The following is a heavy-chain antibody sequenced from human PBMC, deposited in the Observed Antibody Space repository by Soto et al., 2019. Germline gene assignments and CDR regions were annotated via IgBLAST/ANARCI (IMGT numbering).Heavy chain of an antibody. CDR2: IYYSGST. J-gene: IGHJ4*02. CDR1: GGSISSSSYY. Sequence: SETLSLTCTVSGGSISSSSYYWGWIRQPPGKGLEWIGSIYYSGSTYYNPSLKSRVTISVDTSKDQFSLKLSSVTAADTAVYYCARNIGIRFLEWLWSFDYWGQGTLVTVSS. CDR3: ARNIGIRFLEWLWSFDY. V-gene: IGHV4-39*01. D-gene: IGHD3-3*01.